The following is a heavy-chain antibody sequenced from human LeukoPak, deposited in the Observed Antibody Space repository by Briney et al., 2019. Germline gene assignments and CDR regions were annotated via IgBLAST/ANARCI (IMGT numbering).Heavy chain of an antibody. CDR1: GFTFSNAW. J-gene: IGHJ5*02. Sequence: GGSLRLSCAASGFTFSNAWMSWVRQAPGKGLEWVGRIKSKTDGGTTDYAAPVKGRFTISRDDSKNTLYLQMNSLKTEDTAVYYCTTETEGFHSSSNWFDPWGQGTLVTVSS. CDR2: IKSKTDGGTT. D-gene: IGHD6-6*01. CDR3: TTETEGFHSSSNWFDP. V-gene: IGHV3-15*01.